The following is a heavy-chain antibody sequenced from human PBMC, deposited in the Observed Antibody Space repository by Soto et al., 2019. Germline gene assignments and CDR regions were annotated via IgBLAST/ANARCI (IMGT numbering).Heavy chain of an antibody. CDR3: ARRYCISPSCHYYGLDV. CDR2: IIPMFGTG. CDR1: GGTFSSYT. Sequence: QVQLVQSGAEVKKPGSSVKVSCKASGGTFSSYTISWVRQAPGQGLEWMVGIIPMFGTGNYAQKFQGRVTITADESTNTAYMELSSLRSEDTAVYYCARRYCISPSCHYYGLDVWGQGTTVTVSS. V-gene: IGHV1-69*12. D-gene: IGHD2-2*01. J-gene: IGHJ6*02.